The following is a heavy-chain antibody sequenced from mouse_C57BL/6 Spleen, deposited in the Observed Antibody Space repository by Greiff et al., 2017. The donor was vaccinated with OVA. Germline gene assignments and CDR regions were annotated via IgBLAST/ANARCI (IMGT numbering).Heavy chain of an antibody. V-gene: IGHV5-17*01. Sequence: EVQLQESGGGLVKPGGSLKLSCAASGFTFSDYGMHWVRQAPEKGLEWVAYISSGSSTIYYADTVKGRFTISRDNAKNTLFLQMTSLRSEDTAMYYCARPDGYYGFAYWGQGTLVTVSA. D-gene: IGHD2-3*01. CDR3: ARPDGYYGFAY. CDR1: GFTFSDYG. J-gene: IGHJ3*01. CDR2: ISSGSSTI.